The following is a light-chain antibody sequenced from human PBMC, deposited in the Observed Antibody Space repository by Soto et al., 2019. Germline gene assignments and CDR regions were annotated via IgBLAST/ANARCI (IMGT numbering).Light chain of an antibody. CDR3: CSYTTSNTRQIV. CDR1: SSDVGGYNY. CDR2: DVS. J-gene: IGLJ1*01. V-gene: IGLV2-14*03. Sequence: QSALTQPASVSGSPGQSITISCTGISSDVGGYNYVSWYQHHPGKAPKLMIYDVSNRPSVVSNRFSGSKSGNTASLTISVLQPEDEADYYCCSYTTSNTRQIVFGTGTKVTVL.